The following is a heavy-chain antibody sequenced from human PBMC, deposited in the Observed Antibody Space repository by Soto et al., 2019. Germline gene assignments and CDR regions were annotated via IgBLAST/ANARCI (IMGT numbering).Heavy chain of an antibody. Sequence: GASVKVSCKASGGTFSSYAISWVRQAPGQGLEWMGGIIPIFGTANYAQKFQGRVTITADESTSTAYMELSSLRSEDTAVYYCARGGPYGVERPYYGMDVWGQGTTVTVSS. V-gene: IGHV1-69*13. CDR1: GGTFSSYA. D-gene: IGHD4-17*01. CDR2: IIPIFGTA. J-gene: IGHJ6*02. CDR3: ARGGPYGVERPYYGMDV.